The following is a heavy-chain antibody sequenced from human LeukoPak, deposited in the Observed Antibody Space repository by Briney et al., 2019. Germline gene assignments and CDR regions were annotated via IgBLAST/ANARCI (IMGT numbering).Heavy chain of an antibody. CDR2: IYYSGST. Sequence: SETLSLTCTVSGGSISSYYWSWIRQPPGKGLEWIGYIYYSGSTNYNPSLKSRVTISVDTSKNQFSLMLSSVTAADTAVYYCARHETNGMDVWGQGTTVTVSS. J-gene: IGHJ6*02. CDR1: GGSISSYY. D-gene: IGHD4-11*01. V-gene: IGHV4-59*08. CDR3: ARHETNGMDV.